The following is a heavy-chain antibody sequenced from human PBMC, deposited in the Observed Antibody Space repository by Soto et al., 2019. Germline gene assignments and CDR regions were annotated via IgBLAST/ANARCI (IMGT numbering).Heavy chain of an antibody. Sequence: QVQLQESGPGLVKPSETLSLTCTVSGGSISSYYWSWIRQPPGKGLEWIGYIYYSGSTNYNPSLKSRVTISVDTSKNQFSLKLSSGTAADTAVYYCARIRRYFDWLGAFDIWGQGTMVTVSS. CDR1: GGSISSYY. CDR3: ARIRRYFDWLGAFDI. V-gene: IGHV4-59*01. J-gene: IGHJ3*02. CDR2: IYYSGST. D-gene: IGHD3-9*01.